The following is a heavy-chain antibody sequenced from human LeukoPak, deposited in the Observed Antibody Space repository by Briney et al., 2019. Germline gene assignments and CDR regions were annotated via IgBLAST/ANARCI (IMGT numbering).Heavy chain of an antibody. V-gene: IGHV3-11*03. CDR3: ARVVAGPQGYFDS. J-gene: IGHJ4*02. D-gene: IGHD2-15*01. CDR2: ISRSSGYI. CDR1: GFIFSDDY. Sequence: GGSLRHSCEASGFIFSDDYMSWIRQAPGKGLEWISYISRSSGYINYADSVKGRFTISRDNAKNSLYLQMNSLRADDTAVYYCARVVAGPQGYFDSWGQGTLVTVSS.